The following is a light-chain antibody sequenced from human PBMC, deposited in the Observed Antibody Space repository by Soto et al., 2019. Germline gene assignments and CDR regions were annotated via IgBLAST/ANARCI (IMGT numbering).Light chain of an antibody. V-gene: IGLV2-14*01. CDR3: SSYTSSSTLA. CDR2: EVS. Sequence: LTEPASVLGSPGQSITISCTGTSSDVGGYNYVSWYQQHPGKAPKLMIYEVSNRPSGVSNRFSGSKSGNTASLTISGLQAEDEADYYCSSYTSSSTLAFGTGTKVTVL. CDR1: SSDVGGYNY. J-gene: IGLJ1*01.